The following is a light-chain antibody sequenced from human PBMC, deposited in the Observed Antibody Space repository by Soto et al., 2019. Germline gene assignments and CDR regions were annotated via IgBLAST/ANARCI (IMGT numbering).Light chain of an antibody. CDR2: EVS. CDR1: SSDVGGYNY. CDR3: SSHTSSSTLGV. Sequence: QSALTQPASVSGSPGQSITISCTGTSSDVGGYNYVSWYQQHPGKAPKLMIYEVSNRPSGVSNRFSGSKSGNTASLTISGLQAEDEADYYCSSHTSSSTLGVFAGGTKVTVL. J-gene: IGLJ3*02. V-gene: IGLV2-14*01.